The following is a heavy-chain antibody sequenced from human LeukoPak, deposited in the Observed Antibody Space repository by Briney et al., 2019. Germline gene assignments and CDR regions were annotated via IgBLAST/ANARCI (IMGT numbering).Heavy chain of an antibody. J-gene: IGHJ4*02. CDR1: GDSISSGSYY. V-gene: IGHV4-61*02. CDR3: ASGPFYDYVWGSYRDYFDY. Sequence: SQTLSLTCTVSGDSISSGSYYWSWIRQPAGKGLEWIGRIYTSGSTNYNPSLKSRVTISVDTSKNQFSLKLSSVTAADTAVYYCASGPFYDYVWGSYRDYFDYWGQGTLVTVSS. D-gene: IGHD3-16*02. CDR2: IYTSGST.